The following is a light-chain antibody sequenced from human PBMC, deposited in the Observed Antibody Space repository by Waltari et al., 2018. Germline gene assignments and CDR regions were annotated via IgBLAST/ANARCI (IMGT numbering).Light chain of an antibody. V-gene: IGKV1-9*01. J-gene: IGKJ5*01. Sequence: DIQLTQSPSFLSASVGDRVPITCRASQGISSYLAWYQQKPGKAPKLLIYVASTLPRGVPSRFSGSGSGPSFTLTLLRLQPEDFPTYYCQQLPNYPLPFGPGTRLEL. CDR1: QGISSY. CDR3: QQLPNYPLP. CDR2: VAS.